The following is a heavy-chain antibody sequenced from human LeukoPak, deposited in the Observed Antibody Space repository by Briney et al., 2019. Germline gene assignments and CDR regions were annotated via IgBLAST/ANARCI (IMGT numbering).Heavy chain of an antibody. Sequence: GGSLRLSCVASEFTFSNYDMHWVRQAPGKGLEWVASMRNDGSQIYHADSVKGRFTISRDNSKNTLYLQMNSLRVEDTAIYYCAKDIGRRIFGVAYDAFHIWGQGTMVTVSS. CDR1: EFTFSNYD. CDR3: AKDIGRRIFGVAYDAFHI. D-gene: IGHD3-3*01. J-gene: IGHJ3*02. CDR2: MRNDGSQI. V-gene: IGHV3-30*02.